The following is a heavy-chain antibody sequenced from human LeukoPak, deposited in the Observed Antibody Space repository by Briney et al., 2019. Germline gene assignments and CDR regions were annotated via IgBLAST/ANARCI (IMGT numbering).Heavy chain of an antibody. CDR3: ARHLYYMDV. CDR2: IYPGDSDT. V-gene: IGHV5-51*01. J-gene: IGHJ6*03. Sequence: GESLKISCQGSGYNFTTYWIGWVRQMPGKGLEWMGIIYPGDSDTRYSPSIQGQVTISADKSFSTAYLQWSSLKVSDTAVYYCARHLYYMDVWGKGTTVTVSS. CDR1: GYNFTTYW.